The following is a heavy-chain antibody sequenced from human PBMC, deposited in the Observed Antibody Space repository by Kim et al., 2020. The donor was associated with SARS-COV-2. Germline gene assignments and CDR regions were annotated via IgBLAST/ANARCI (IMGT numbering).Heavy chain of an antibody. J-gene: IGHJ4*02. V-gene: IGHV4-34*01. CDR2: INHSGST. CDR3: ARGLPIYQLLRNYFDY. D-gene: IGHD2-2*01. Sequence: SETLSLTCAVYGGSFSGYYWSWIRQPPGKGLEWIGEINHSGSTNYNPSLKSRVTISVDTSKNQFSLKLSSVTAADTAVYYCARGLPIYQLLRNYFDYWGQGTLVTVSS. CDR1: GGSFSGYY.